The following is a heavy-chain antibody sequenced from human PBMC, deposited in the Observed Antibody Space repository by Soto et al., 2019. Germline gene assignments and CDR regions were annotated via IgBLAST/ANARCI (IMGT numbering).Heavy chain of an antibody. CDR2: INPNSGGT. J-gene: IGHJ6*02. Sequence: ASVKVSCKASGYTFTGYYMHWVRQAPGQGLEWMGWINPNSGGTNYAQKFQGWVTMTRDTSISTAYMELSRLRSDDTAVYYCATEGVSYSIIGYYYYGMDVWGQGTTVTVSS. CDR1: GYTFTGYY. V-gene: IGHV1-2*04. CDR3: ATEGVSYSIIGYYYYGMDV. D-gene: IGHD1-26*01.